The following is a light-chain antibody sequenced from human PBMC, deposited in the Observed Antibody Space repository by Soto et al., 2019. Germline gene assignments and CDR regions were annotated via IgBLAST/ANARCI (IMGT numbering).Light chain of an antibody. CDR3: SSYTSHNTYV. Sequence: QSVLTQPASVSGSPGQSITISCTGTSSDIGGYNYVSWYQQHPGKAPKVMIYDVNNRPSGVSHRFSGSKSGNTASLTISGLQAEDEGDYYCSSYTSHNTYVFGTGTKSPS. V-gene: IGLV2-14*03. J-gene: IGLJ1*01. CDR2: DVN. CDR1: SSDIGGYNY.